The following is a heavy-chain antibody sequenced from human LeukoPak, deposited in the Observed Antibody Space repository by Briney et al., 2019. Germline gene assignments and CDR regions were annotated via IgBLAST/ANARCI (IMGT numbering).Heavy chain of an antibody. Sequence: GTSVKVSCKASGYIFTGHYMNWVRQVPGQGLEWMGRVNPKTGGTNYEQNFQGRVTMTRDTSISTTYMELSRLRPDDTAVYYCARVGDGLNDGFDIWGQGTMVTVSS. CDR3: ARVGDGLNDGFDI. CDR2: VNPKTGGT. D-gene: IGHD5-24*01. V-gene: IGHV1-2*06. J-gene: IGHJ3*02. CDR1: GYIFTGHY.